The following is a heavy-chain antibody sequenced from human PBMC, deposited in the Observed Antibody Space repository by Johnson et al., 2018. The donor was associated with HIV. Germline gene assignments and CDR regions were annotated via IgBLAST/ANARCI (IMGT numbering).Heavy chain of an antibody. CDR3: ARERPGYGGHDAFDI. Sequence: MQLVESGGGLVQPGGSLSLSCAGSGFPFSRFVMTWVRQAPGKGLEWVSAITIDGDDTNYADSVKGRFIISRDNSKNTLYLQMNSLRAEDTAVYHCARERPGYGGHDAFDIWGQGTMVTVSS. D-gene: IGHD4-23*01. J-gene: IGHJ3*02. V-gene: IGHV3-23*04. CDR1: GFPFSRFV. CDR2: ITIDGDDT.